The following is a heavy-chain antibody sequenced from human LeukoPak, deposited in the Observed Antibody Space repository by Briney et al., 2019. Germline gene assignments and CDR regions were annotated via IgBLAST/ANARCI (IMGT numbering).Heavy chain of an antibody. V-gene: IGHV1-18*01. CDR3: ASTRHYDYVWGSYRPVDYMDV. CDR2: ISAHNGNT. J-gene: IGHJ6*03. Sequence: AASVKVSCKASGYTFTSYGISWVRQAPGQGLEWMGWISAHNGNTNYAQKLQGRVTMTTDTSTSTAYMELRSLRSDDTAVYYCASTRHYDYVWGSYRPVDYMDVWGKGTTVTVSS. D-gene: IGHD3-16*02. CDR1: GYTFTSYG.